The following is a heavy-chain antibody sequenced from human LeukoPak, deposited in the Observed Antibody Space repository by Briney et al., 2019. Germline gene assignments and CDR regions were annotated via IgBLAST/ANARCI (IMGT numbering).Heavy chain of an antibody. CDR2: INHSGST. J-gene: IGHJ5*02. CDR1: GGSSSGYY. D-gene: IGHD3-16*01. Sequence: PSETLSLTCAVYGGSSSGYYWSWIRQPPGKGLEWIGEINHSGSTNYNPSLKSRATISVDTSKNQFSLKLSSVTAADTAVYYCASWGRWASIVPHWCDPWGQGTLVTVSS. CDR3: ASWGRWASIVPHWCDP. V-gene: IGHV4-34*01.